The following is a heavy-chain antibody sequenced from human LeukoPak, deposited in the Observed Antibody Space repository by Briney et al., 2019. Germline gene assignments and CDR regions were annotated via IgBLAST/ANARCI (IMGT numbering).Heavy chain of an antibody. J-gene: IGHJ4*02. D-gene: IGHD5-18*01. CDR2: IKQDGSGE. V-gene: IGHV3-7*01. CDR3: ARPYGYSFGFNYFDY. CDR1: GFTFSNFC. Sequence: GGSLRLSCAASGFTFSNFCMSWVRQAPGKGLEWVANIKQDGSGEYYVDSVKGRFTISRDSAKNSLYLQMNSLRAADTAVYSCARPYGYSFGFNYFDYWGQGTLVTVSS.